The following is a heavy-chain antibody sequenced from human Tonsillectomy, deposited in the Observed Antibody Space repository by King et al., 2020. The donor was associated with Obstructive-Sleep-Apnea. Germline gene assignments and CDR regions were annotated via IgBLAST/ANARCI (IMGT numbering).Heavy chain of an antibody. CDR3: AKDYNYYYGSGSSDLDYFDY. D-gene: IGHD3-10*01. CDR2: ISGSCVST. J-gene: IGHJ4*02. CDR1: GFTFSNYA. V-gene: IGHV3-23*04. Sequence: VQLVESGGGFVQPGGSLRLSFAASGFTFSNYAISWGRPAPGKGLEGGSGISGSCVSTYYAGSGKGRFTISRDNSKNTLYLQMNSLRAEDTAVYYGAKDYNYYYGSGSSDLDYFDYWGQGTLVTVSS.